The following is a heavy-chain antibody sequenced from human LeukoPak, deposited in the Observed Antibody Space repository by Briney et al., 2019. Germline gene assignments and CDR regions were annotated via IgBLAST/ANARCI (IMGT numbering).Heavy chain of an antibody. CDR2: ISGSGGST. J-gene: IGHJ5*02. Sequence: GSLRLSCAASGFTFSIYAMSWVRQAPGKGLEWVSAISGSGGSTYYADSVKGRFTISRDNSKNTLYLQMNSLRAEDTAVYYCARPNYYDSSGYHGFDPWGQGTLVTVSS. CDR3: ARPNYYDSSGYHGFDP. V-gene: IGHV3-23*01. CDR1: GFTFSIYA. D-gene: IGHD3-22*01.